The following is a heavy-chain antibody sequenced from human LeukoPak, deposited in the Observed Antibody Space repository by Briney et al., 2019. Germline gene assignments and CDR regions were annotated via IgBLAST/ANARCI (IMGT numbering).Heavy chain of an antibody. Sequence: GGSLRLSCAASGFTFSSYAMSWVRQAPGKGLEWVSYISSSSSTIYYADSVKGRFTISRDNAKNSLYLQMNSLRAEDTAVYYCARDRLAVAGGAFDIWGQGTMVTVSS. CDR1: GFTFSSYA. CDR2: ISSSSSTI. CDR3: ARDRLAVAGGAFDI. V-gene: IGHV3-48*01. D-gene: IGHD6-19*01. J-gene: IGHJ3*02.